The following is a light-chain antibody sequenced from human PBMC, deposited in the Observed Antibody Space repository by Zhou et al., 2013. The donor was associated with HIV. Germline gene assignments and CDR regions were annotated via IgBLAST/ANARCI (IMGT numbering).Light chain of an antibody. CDR3: QMYGHTPV. J-gene: IGKJ4*01. CDR2: GAS. V-gene: IGKV3-20*01. CDR1: QSVSRK. Sequence: EIVLTQSPGTLSLSPGERATLSCRASQSVSRKLAWYQQKPGQAPRLLIYGASERGTDIPDRFTGTGSGTDFTLTINRLEPEDFAVYSCQMYGHTPVFGGGTKVEIK.